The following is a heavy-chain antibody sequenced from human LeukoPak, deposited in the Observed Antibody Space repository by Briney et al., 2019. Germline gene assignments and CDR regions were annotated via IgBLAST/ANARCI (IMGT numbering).Heavy chain of an antibody. CDR1: LGTFSRSA. CDR3: ARESGGATRIDY. J-gene: IGHJ4*02. D-gene: IGHD1-26*01. CDR2: IIPILGIA. Sequence: SVKVSCKAYLGTFSRSAISWVRQAPGQELEWMGRIIPILGIANYPQKFQGRVTITAHKSTSTAYMELSSQRSEDAAVYYCARESGGATRIDYWGEGALVTVSS. V-gene: IGHV1-69*04.